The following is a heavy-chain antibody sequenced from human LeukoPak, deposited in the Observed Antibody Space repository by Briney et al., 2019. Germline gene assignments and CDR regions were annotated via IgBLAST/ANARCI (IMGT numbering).Heavy chain of an antibody. D-gene: IGHD3-22*01. Sequence: PSQTLSLTCAVSGGSISSGGFSWSWIRQPPGKGLEGIRYTYHSETTYSNPSLKSRVTISVDRSKDQFYLKLSSVNAADTAVYYCARGIVGYYDSSGYWRSAFDIWGQGTMVTVSS. CDR2: TYHSETT. CDR3: ARGIVGYYDSSGYWRSAFDI. J-gene: IGHJ3*02. V-gene: IGHV4-30-2*01. CDR1: GGSISSGGFS.